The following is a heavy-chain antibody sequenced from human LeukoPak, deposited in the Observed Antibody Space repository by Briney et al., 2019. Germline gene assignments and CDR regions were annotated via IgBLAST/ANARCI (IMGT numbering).Heavy chain of an antibody. D-gene: IGHD3-3*01. V-gene: IGHV3-74*01. CDR2: ITPDGTSS. CDR3: ARGAFGVYAFDL. Sequence: PGGSLRLSCAASGFTFSTYWMHWVRQAPGKGLVWVSRITPDGTSSTYADSVKGRFTISRDNAKNTLYVQMNSLRAEDTPVYYCARGAFGVYAFDLWGQGTVVTVSS. J-gene: IGHJ3*01. CDR1: GFTFSTYW.